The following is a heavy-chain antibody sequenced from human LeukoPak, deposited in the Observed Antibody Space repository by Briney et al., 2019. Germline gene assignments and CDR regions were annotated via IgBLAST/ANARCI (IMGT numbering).Heavy chain of an antibody. CDR2: IYYSGST. D-gene: IGHD3-10*01. V-gene: IGHV4-59*01. CDR3: ARVANSMIRGITYFDY. Sequence: SETLSLTCTVSGGSISSYYWSWIRQPPGKGLEWIGNIYYSGSTNYNPSLKSRVTLSFDTSRDQFSLEVTSVTAADTAIYYCARVANSMIRGITYFDYWGQGALVTVSS. J-gene: IGHJ4*02. CDR1: GGSISSYY.